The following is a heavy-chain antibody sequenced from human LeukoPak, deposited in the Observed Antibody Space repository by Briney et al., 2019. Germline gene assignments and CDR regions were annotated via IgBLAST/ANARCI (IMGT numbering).Heavy chain of an antibody. V-gene: IGHV4-39*01. J-gene: IGHJ3*02. D-gene: IGHD5-24*01. CDR3: ARSEGWMAVNAFDI. CDR2: IYYSGST. CDR1: GGSISSSSYY. Sequence: PSETLSLTCIVSGGSISSSSYYWGWIRQPPGKGLEWIGSIYYSGSTYYNPSLKSRVTISVDTSKKQFSLKLSSVTAADTAVYYCARSEGWMAVNAFDIWGQGTMVTVSS.